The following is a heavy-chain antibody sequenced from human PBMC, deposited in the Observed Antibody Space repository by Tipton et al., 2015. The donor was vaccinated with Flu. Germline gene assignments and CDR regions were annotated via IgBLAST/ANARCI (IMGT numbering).Heavy chain of an antibody. V-gene: IGHV4-31*03. D-gene: IGHD3-9*01. CDR3: ARVHYDPLTGWGGYGMDV. CDR1: GGSISSGGYY. CDR2: IYYSGST. Sequence: LRLSCTVSGGSISSGGYYWSWIRQHPGKGLEWIGYIYYSGSTYYNPSLKSRVTISVDTSKNQFSLKLSSVTAADTAVYYCARVHYDPLTGWGGYGMDVWGQGTTVTVSS. J-gene: IGHJ6*02.